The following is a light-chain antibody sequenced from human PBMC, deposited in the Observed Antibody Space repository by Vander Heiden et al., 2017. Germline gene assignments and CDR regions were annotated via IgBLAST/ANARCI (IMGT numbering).Light chain of an antibody. J-gene: IGKJ1*01. V-gene: IGKV3-15*01. CDR1: HSVSDK. CDR3: QQYSNWPKT. Sequence: VLPNPPASLSVSAGERVTLSCRASHSVSDKLAWYQQRPGQPPRLLIYGAYTRATGVPARFSDSGSGTEFTLTVSSLQSEDFAVYYCQQYSNWPKTFGQGTKVEIK. CDR2: GAY.